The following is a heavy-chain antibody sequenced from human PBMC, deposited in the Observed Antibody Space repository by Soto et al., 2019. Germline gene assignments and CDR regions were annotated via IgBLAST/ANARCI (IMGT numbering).Heavy chain of an antibody. J-gene: IGHJ5*02. CDR2: IYYSWST. V-gene: IGHV4-31*03. D-gene: IGHD3-10*01. CDR3: ARVTGLPVRVRGVNPEDWLDP. CDR1: GGSISSGGYY. Sequence: PSETLSLTCTVAGGSISSGGYYWSWIRHHPGKGLEWIGYIYYSWSTYYNPSLKSRVTISVDTSKNQFSLKLSSVTAADTAVYYCARVTGLPVRVRGVNPEDWLDPWGEGNLVTVS.